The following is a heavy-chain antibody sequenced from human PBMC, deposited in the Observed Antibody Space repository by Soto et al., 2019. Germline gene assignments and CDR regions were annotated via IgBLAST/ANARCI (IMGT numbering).Heavy chain of an antibody. CDR3: TRSAYMDV. V-gene: IGHV3-48*01. J-gene: IGHJ6*03. CDR1: GFTFSSYS. D-gene: IGHD2-2*01. CDR2: ISSGSSTI. Sequence: GGSLRLSCAASGFTFSSYSMNWVRQAPGKGLEWVSYISSGSSTIYYADSVKGRFTISRDNAKNSLYLQMDSLRAEDTAVYYATRSAYMDVWGTGTTVNVSS.